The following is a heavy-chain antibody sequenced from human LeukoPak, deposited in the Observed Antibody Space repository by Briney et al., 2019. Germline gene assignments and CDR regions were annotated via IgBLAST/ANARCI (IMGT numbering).Heavy chain of an antibody. Sequence: SETLSLTCNVSGYSISSGYYWGWIRQPPGKGLEWIGSLYHSGITYYNPSLKSRVTISVDTSKNQFSLKLSSVTAADTAVYYCATRKLGNDCWGQGTLVTVSS. CDR3: ATRKLGNDC. J-gene: IGHJ4*02. D-gene: IGHD7-27*01. V-gene: IGHV4-38-2*02. CDR1: GYSISSGYY. CDR2: LYHSGIT.